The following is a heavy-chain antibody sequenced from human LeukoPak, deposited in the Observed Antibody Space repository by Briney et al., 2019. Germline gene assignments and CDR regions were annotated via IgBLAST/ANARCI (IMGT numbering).Heavy chain of an antibody. D-gene: IGHD4-17*01. CDR1: GFTFSTYG. V-gene: IGHV3-33*03. CDR3: AFPTVTFDH. J-gene: IGHJ4*02. CDR2: VLSDGNNK. Sequence: GGSLRLSCAASGFTFSTYGMQWVRLAPGKGLDGVAVVLSDGNNKYYADSLKGRFTISRDNSKNTVYLQMNSLTAEDTAVYYSAFPTVTFDHWGQGTLVTVSS.